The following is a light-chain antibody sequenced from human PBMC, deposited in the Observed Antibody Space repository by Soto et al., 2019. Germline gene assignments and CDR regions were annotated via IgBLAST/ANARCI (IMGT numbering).Light chain of an antibody. CDR2: AAS. CDR3: QQSYSTLFT. V-gene: IGKV1-39*01. J-gene: IGKJ4*01. CDR1: QSISSY. Sequence: DVQMTQSPSSLSASVGDRVAITCRASQSISSYLNWYQQKPGKAPKLLLYAASSLQSGVPSRFSGSGSGTDFTLTISSLQPEDFATYYCQQSYSTLFTFGGGTKVELK.